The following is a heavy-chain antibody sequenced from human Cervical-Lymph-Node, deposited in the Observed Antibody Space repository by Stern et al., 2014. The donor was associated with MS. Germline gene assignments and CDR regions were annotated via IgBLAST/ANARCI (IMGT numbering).Heavy chain of an antibody. CDR2: ISSSGSTI. CDR1: GFTLSDH. Sequence: VQLVESGGGLVKPGGSLRLSCAASGFTLSDHWIRQAPGQGLEWLSYISSSGSTICYADSVKGRFTISRDNAQKSVYLQMNSLRADDTAVYYCASRGDSGHLDYWGQGTLVTVSS. D-gene: IGHD5-12*01. V-gene: IGHV3-11*01. J-gene: IGHJ4*02. CDR3: ASRGDSGHLDY.